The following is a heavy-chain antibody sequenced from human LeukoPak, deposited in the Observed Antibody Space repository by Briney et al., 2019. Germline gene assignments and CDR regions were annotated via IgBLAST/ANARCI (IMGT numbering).Heavy chain of an antibody. CDR3: TTITVASHFDY. CDR2: IRYDGNNK. V-gene: IGHV3-30*02. J-gene: IGHJ4*02. Sequence: PGGSLRLSCAASGFSLSSYDMYWVRQAPGKGLGWVAFIRYDGNNKYYADSVKGRFTISRDNSESTLYLQLNSLRAEDTAVYYCTTITVASHFDYWGPGTLVTVSS. D-gene: IGHD6-19*01. CDR1: GFSLSSYD.